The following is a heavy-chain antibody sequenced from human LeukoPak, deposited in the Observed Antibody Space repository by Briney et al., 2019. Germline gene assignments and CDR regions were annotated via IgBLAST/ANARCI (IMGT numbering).Heavy chain of an antibody. CDR1: GHSVKSGGEH. CDR2: IYYRGST. CDR3: ARDKDAFHG. J-gene: IGHJ3*01. V-gene: IGHV4-61*08. Sequence: TAEPLTLTCTVTGHSVKSGGEHWTWVRQPPGEGRGWVVYIYYRGSTNYNPSVKRRVTISVPTTNKQFSRKLSSATAADTAVYYCARDKDAFHGGREGRMVTVSA.